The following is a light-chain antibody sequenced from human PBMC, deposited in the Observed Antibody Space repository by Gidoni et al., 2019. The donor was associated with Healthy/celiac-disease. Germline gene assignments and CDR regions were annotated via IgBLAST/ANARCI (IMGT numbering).Light chain of an antibody. CDR1: QSLLHSNGYTY. Sequence: DIVMTQSPLSLPVTPGEPASISCRSSQSLLHSNGYTYLDWYLQKAGQSPQLLIYLGSNRASGVPDWCSGGGSVTDFTLKISRVEAEDVGVYYCMQALQTSWTFGQGTKVEIK. J-gene: IGKJ1*01. CDR3: MQALQTSWT. V-gene: IGKV2-28*01. CDR2: LGS.